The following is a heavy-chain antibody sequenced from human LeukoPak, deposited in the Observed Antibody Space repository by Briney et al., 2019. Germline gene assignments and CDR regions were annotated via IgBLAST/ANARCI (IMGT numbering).Heavy chain of an antibody. J-gene: IGHJ4*02. V-gene: IGHV3-20*04. CDR1: GFTFDGYG. CDR2: INWNGGST. CDR3: ARVRSGGWYDPVDY. D-gene: IGHD6-19*01. Sequence: PGGSLTLSCAASGFTFDGYGMNWVRQIPGKGLEWVSAINWNGGSTGYADSVKGRFTISRDNAKNSLYLQMNSLRAEDTALYYCARVRSGGWYDPVDYWGQGTLVTVSS.